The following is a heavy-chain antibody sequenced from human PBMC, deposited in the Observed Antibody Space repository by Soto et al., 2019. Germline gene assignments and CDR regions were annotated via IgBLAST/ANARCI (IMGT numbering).Heavy chain of an antibody. CDR2: INPSGGST. CDR1: GYTFTSYY. CDR3: ASGFSRITIFGVVRY. D-gene: IGHD3-3*01. Sequence: ASVNVSCKASGYTFTSYYMHWVRQAPGQGLEWMGIINPSGGSTSYADSVKGRFTISRDNAKNSLYLQMSSLRAEDTAVYYCASGFSRITIFGVVRYWGQGTLVTVSS. V-gene: IGHV1-46*04. J-gene: IGHJ4*02.